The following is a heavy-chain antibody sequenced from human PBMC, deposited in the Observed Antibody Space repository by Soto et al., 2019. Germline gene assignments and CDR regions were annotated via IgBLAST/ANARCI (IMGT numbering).Heavy chain of an antibody. V-gene: IGHV1-2*04. J-gene: IGHJ5*02. D-gene: IGHD1-1*01. CDR1: GYTFTGYY. CDR2: INPNSGGT. CDR3: ARGLNWDIHWFDP. Sequence: ASVKVSCKASGYTFTGYYMHWVRQAPGQGLEWMGWINPNSGGTNYAQKFQGWVTMTRDTSISTAYMELSRLRSDDTAVYYCARGLNWDIHWFDPWGQGTLVTVSS.